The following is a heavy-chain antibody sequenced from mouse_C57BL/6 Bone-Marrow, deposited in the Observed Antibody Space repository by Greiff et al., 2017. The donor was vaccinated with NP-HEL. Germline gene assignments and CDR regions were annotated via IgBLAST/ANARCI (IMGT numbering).Heavy chain of an antibody. D-gene: IGHD1-1*01. CDR3: AREHYYGSSLYWYFDV. CDR2: ISDGGSYT. V-gene: IGHV5-4*01. Sequence: EVMLVESGGGLVKPGGSLKLSCAASGFTFSSYAMSWVRQTPEKRLEWVATISDGGSYTYYPDNVKGRFTISRDNAKNNLYLQMSHLKSEDTAMYYCAREHYYGSSLYWYFDVWGTGTTVTVSS. CDR1: GFTFSSYA. J-gene: IGHJ1*03.